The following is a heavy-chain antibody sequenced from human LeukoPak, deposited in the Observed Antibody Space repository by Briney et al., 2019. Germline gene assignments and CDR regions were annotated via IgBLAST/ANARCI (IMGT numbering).Heavy chain of an antibody. V-gene: IGHV3-23*01. CDR2: ISGSGGST. CDR1: GFTFSSYA. D-gene: IGHD3-9*01. J-gene: IGHJ4*02. CDR3: AKDLVSYYDILTGYSAFDY. Sequence: RGSLRLSCAASGFTFSSYAMSWVRQAPGKGLEWVSAISGSGGSTYYADSVKGRFTISRDNSKNTLYLQMNSLRAEDTAVYYCAKDLVSYYDILTGYSAFDYWGQGTLVTVSS.